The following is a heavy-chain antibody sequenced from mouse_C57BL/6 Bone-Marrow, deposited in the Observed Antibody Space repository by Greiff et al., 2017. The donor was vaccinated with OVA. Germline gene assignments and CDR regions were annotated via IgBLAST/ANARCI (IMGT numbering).Heavy chain of an antibody. Sequence: VNVVESGAELVRPGTSVKMSCKASGYTFTNYWIGWAKQRPGHGLEWIGDIYPGGGYTNYNEKFKGKATLTADKSSSTAYMQFSSLTSEDSAIYYCARELDYYGSNSPFAYWGQGTLVTVSA. V-gene: IGHV1-63*01. CDR3: ARELDYYGSNSPFAY. CDR1: GYTFTNYW. D-gene: IGHD1-1*01. CDR2: IYPGGGYT. J-gene: IGHJ3*01.